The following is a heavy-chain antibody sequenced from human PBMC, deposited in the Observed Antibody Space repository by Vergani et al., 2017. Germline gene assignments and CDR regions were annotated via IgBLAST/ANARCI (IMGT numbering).Heavy chain of an antibody. V-gene: IGHV4-4*07. D-gene: IGHD5-12*01. CDR2: IYTSGST. CDR1: GGSISSYY. CDR3: ARIRTYDSQGWFDP. Sequence: QVQLQESGPGLVKPSETLSLTCTVSGGSISSYYWSWIRQPAGKGLEWIGRIYTSGSTNYNPSLKSRFTMSVDTSKNQFSLKLSSVTAADTAVYYCARIRTYDSQGWFDPWGQGTLVTVSS. J-gene: IGHJ5*02.